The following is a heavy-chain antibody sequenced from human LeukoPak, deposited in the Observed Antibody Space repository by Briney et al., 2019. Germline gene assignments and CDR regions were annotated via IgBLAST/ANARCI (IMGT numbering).Heavy chain of an antibody. CDR1: GFTFSSYG. D-gene: IGHD2-2*01. CDR3: AKIPPPEDIVVVPAAHDAFDI. CDR2: IWYDGSNK. J-gene: IGHJ3*02. Sequence: GGSLRLSCAASGFTFSSYGMHWVRQAPGKGLEWVAVIWYDGSNKYYADSVKGRFTISRDNSKNTLYLQMNSLRAEDTAVYYCAKIPPPEDIVVVPAAHDAFDIWGQGTMVTVSS. V-gene: IGHV3-30*02.